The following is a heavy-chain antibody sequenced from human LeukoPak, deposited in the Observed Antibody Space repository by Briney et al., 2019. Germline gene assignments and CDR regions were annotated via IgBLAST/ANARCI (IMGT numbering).Heavy chain of an antibody. CDR2: INPNSGAT. Sequence: ASVKVSCKASGYTFTGYFMHWVLQAPGQGLEWMGWINPNSGATNYAQNFQGRVTMTRDTSISTAYMELSRLRSDDTAVYYCARVYRLGIAASGYWGQGTLVTVSS. V-gene: IGHV1-2*02. CDR1: GYTFTGYF. D-gene: IGHD6-25*01. J-gene: IGHJ4*02. CDR3: ARVYRLGIAASGY.